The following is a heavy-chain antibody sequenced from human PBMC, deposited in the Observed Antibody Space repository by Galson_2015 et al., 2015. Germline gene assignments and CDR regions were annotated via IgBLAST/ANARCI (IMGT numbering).Heavy chain of an antibody. CDR1: GFTFSSYD. J-gene: IGHJ3*01. CDR3: AKGVSGSCYNAFDV. CDR2: ITGSGGST. Sequence: SLRLSCAASGFTFSSYDMTWVRQAPGKGLEWVSCITGSGGSTYFVGSVKGRCTISRDNSKNTLYLQMNSLRAEDTAVYYCAKGVSGSCYNAFDVWGQGTMVTVSS. D-gene: IGHD2-15*01. V-gene: IGHV3-23*01.